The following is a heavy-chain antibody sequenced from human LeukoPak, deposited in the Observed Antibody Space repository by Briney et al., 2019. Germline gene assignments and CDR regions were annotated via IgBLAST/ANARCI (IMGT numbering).Heavy chain of an antibody. CDR1: GFTFSSYA. CDR2: ISGSGGST. J-gene: IGHJ4*02. Sequence: PGGSLRLSCAASGFTFSSYAMSWVRRAPGKGLEWVSAISGSGGSTYYADPVKGRFTISRDNSKNTLYLQMNSLRAEDTAVYYCAKEGIYCSSTSCIDYWGQGTLVTVSS. D-gene: IGHD2-2*01. CDR3: AKEGIYCSSTSCIDY. V-gene: IGHV3-23*01.